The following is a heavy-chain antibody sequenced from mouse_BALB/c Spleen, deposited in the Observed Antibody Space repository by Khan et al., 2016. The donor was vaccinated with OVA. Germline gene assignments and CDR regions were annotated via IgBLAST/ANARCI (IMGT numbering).Heavy chain of an antibody. CDR1: GYSFTSYY. V-gene: IGHV1S135*01. Sequence: EVKLVESGPELMKPGASVKISCKASGYSFTSYYIHWLKQSHGKSLEWIGYIDPFTGGTSYNPKFKGKATLTVDKSSSTAYMHRSRLTSDDSAVHYCARHGYVAWFAYWGQGTLVTVSA. J-gene: IGHJ3*01. CDR2: IDPFTGGT. D-gene: IGHD2-2*01. CDR3: ARHGYVAWFAY.